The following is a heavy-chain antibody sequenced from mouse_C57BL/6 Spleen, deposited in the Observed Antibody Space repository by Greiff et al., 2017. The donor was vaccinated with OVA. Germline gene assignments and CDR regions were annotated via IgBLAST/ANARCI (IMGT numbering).Heavy chain of an antibody. Sequence: SFNISCKSSCYAFIIYWMNWVKQRPGKGLAWIGQIYPGDGDTNYNGKFKGKATLTADNSSSTAYMQLSSLTSEDSAVYFCAREETGLWYFDVWGTGTTVTVSS. V-gene: IGHV1-80*01. CDR2: IYPGDGDT. D-gene: IGHD4-1*01. CDR1: CYAFIIYW. J-gene: IGHJ1*03. CDR3: AREETGLWYFDV.